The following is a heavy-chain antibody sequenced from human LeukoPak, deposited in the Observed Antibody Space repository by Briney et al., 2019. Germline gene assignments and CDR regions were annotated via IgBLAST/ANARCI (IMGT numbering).Heavy chain of an antibody. V-gene: IGHV4-38-2*02. Sequence: PSETLSLTCTVSGYFISSGYYWGWIRQPPGKGLEWIGSIYHSGSTYYNPSLKSRVTISVDTSKNQFSLKLSSVAAADTAVYYCARGGQQLVRGYFQHWGQSTLVTVSS. CDR3: ARGGQQLVRGYFQH. CDR2: IYHSGST. D-gene: IGHD6-13*01. J-gene: IGHJ1*01. CDR1: GYFISSGYY.